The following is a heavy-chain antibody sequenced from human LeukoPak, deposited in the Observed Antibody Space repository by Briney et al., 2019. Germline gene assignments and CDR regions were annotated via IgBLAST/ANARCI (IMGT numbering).Heavy chain of an antibody. J-gene: IGHJ6*04. CDR2: INHSGST. CDR3: ARFGGYSNCVRSGYYGMDV. D-gene: IGHD4-11*01. Sequence: PSETLSLTCAVYGGSFSGYYWSWIRQPPGKGLEWIGEINHSGSTNYNPSLKSRVTISVDTSKNQFSLKLSSVTAADTAVYYCARFGGYSNCVRSGYYGMDVWGKGTTVTFSS. V-gene: IGHV4-34*01. CDR1: GGSFSGYY.